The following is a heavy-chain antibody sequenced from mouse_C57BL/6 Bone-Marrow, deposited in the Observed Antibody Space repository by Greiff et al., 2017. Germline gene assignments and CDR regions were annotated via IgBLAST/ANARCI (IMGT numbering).Heavy chain of an antibody. Sequence: QVQLKQPGAELVKPGASVKLSCKASGYTFTNYWMHWVKQRPGQGLEWIGMMHPNGGSPDYNEKFKSEATLSVDKSSRKAYMERSSRTSEDSAVYYCARSYDYDDNTMDYRGKGTSVTVSS. CDR1: GYTFTNYW. CDR3: ARSYDYDDNTMDY. J-gene: IGHJ4*01. V-gene: IGHV1-64*01. D-gene: IGHD2-4*01. CDR2: MHPNGGSP.